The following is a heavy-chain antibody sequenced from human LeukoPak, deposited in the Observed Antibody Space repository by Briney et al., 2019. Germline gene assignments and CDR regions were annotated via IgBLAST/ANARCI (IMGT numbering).Heavy chain of an antibody. J-gene: IGHJ4*02. CDR2: ISGSGGST. CDR1: GFTFSSYA. Sequence: GGSLRLSCAASGFTFSSYAMSWVRQAPGKVLEWVSGISGSGGSTNYADSVKGRFTISRDNSKNTMYLQMNSLRAEDTAVYYCARGSSHPPIDYWGQGTLVTVSS. CDR3: ARGSSHPPIDY. D-gene: IGHD6-6*01. V-gene: IGHV3-23*01.